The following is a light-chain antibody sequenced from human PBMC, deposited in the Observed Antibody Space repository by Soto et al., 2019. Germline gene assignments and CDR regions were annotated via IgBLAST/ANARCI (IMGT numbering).Light chain of an antibody. Sequence: EIVVPQCPRNMTKSPGEIATLSCRASQTARSSWLAWYQQKPGQAPRLLIYKTSSIASGIPYRFSGGGSGTDFTLTISRLEPEDFAAYYCQQFSRYSDAFGRGTKVDI. J-gene: IGKJ1*01. V-gene: IGKV3-20*01. CDR1: QTARSSW. CDR2: KTS. CDR3: QQFSRYSDA.